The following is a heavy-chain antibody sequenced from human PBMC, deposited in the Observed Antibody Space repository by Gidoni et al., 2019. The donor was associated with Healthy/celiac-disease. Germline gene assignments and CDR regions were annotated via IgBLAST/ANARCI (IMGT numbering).Heavy chain of an antibody. Sequence: EVQLVESGGGLVQPGGSLKLSCAASGFTFSGSAMHWVRQASGKGLEWVGRIRSKANSYATAYAASVKGRFTISRDDSKNTAYLQMNSLKTEDTAVYYCTCPPGAAAHDHWGQGTLVTVSS. CDR1: GFTFSGSA. J-gene: IGHJ4*02. CDR2: IRSKANSYAT. CDR3: TCPPGAAAHDH. V-gene: IGHV3-73*02. D-gene: IGHD6-13*01.